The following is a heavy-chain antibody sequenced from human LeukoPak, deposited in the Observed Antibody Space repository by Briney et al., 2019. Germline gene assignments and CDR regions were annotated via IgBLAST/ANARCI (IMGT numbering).Heavy chain of an antibody. CDR2: INHSGST. CDR3: ARPSRDEEIDY. J-gene: IGHJ4*02. CDR1: GGSFSGYY. D-gene: IGHD5-24*01. V-gene: IGHV4-34*01. Sequence: PSETLSLTCAVYGGSFSGYYWSWIRQPPGKGLEWIGEINHSGSTNYNPSLKSRVTISVDTSKNQFSLKLSSVTAADTAVYYCARPSRDEEIDYWGQGTLVTVSS.